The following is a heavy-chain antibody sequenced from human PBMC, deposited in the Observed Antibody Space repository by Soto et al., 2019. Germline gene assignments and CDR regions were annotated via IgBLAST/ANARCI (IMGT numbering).Heavy chain of an antibody. Sequence: PSETLSLTCTVSGGSISSYYWSWIRQPPGKGLEWIGYIYYSGSTNYNPSLKSRVTISVDTSKNQFSLKLSSVTAADTAAYYCARHGYCSSTSCVSVYYYGMDVWGQGTTVTVSS. CDR3: ARHGYCSSTSCVSVYYYGMDV. CDR2: IYYSGST. J-gene: IGHJ6*02. CDR1: GGSISSYY. V-gene: IGHV4-59*01. D-gene: IGHD2-2*03.